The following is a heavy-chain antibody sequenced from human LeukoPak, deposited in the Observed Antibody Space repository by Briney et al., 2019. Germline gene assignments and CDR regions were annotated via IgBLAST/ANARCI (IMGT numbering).Heavy chain of an antibody. CDR3: GKNRYSGSLSPFDI. J-gene: IGHJ3*02. CDR2: ISGGGGNT. Sequence: PGGSLRLSCAASGFTVSSYAMSWVRQAPGKGLEWVSAISGGGGNTYYADSVKGRFTISRDNSKNTLYLQMDSLRAEDTAVYYCGKNRYSGSLSPFDIWGQGTMVTVSS. CDR1: GFTVSSYA. V-gene: IGHV3-23*01. D-gene: IGHD1-26*01.